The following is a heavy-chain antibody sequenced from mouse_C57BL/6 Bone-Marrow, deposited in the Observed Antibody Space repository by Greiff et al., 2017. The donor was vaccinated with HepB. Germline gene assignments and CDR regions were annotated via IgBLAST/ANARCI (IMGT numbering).Heavy chain of an antibody. CDR1: GYSFTGYY. D-gene: IGHD2-3*01. J-gene: IGHJ2*01. CDR3: ARRDG. V-gene: IGHV1-42*01. CDR2: INPSTGGT. Sequence: EVQLQESGPELVKPGASVKISCKASGYSFTGYYMNWVKQSPEKSLEWIGEINPSTGGTTYNQKFKAKATLTVDKSSSTAYMQLKSLTSEDSAVYYCARRDGWGQGTTLTVSS.